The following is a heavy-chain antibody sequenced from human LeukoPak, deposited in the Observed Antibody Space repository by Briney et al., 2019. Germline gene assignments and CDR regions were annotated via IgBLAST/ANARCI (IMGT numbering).Heavy chain of an antibody. D-gene: IGHD4-17*01. Sequence: SETLSLTCTVSGGSISSRSYYWGWIRQPPGKGLEWIGSIYYSGSTYYNPSLKSRVTISVDTSKNQFSLKLSSVTAADTAVYYCARQTTVTSFDYWGQGTLVTVSS. V-gene: IGHV4-39*01. CDR1: GGSISSRSYY. J-gene: IGHJ4*02. CDR2: IYYSGST. CDR3: ARQTTVTSFDY.